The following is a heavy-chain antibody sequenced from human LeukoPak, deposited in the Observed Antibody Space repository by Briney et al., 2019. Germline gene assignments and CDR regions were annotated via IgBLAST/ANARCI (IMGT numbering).Heavy chain of an antibody. J-gene: IGHJ4*02. D-gene: IGHD7-27*01. CDR2: IYPNSGGT. Sequence: ASVKVSCKASGYTFTGYYMHWVRQAPGQGLEWMGWIYPNSGGTNYAQKFQGRVTVTRDTSISTTYMELSRLRSADTAVYYCARLGLNLGNPDHWGQGTLVTVSS. CDR1: GYTFTGYY. V-gene: IGHV1-2*02. CDR3: ARLGLNLGNPDH.